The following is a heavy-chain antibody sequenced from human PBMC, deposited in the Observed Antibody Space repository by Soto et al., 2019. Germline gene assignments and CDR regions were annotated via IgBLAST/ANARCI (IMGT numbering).Heavy chain of an antibody. CDR2: IRSDGSNK. CDR1: GFTFSSYG. Sequence: GGSLRLSCAASGFTFSSYGMHWVRQAPGKGLEWVANIRSDGSNKYYVDSVKGRFTISRDNAKNTLSLQMNSLRAEDTAVYYCTRGSSAEATDSWGQRTLVTVSS. V-gene: IGHV3-33*01. CDR3: TRGSSAEATDS. D-gene: IGHD1-26*01. J-gene: IGHJ4*02.